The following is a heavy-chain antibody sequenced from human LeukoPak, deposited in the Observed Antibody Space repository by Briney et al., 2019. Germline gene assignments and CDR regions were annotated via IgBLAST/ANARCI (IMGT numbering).Heavy chain of an antibody. V-gene: IGHV4-59*01. CDR1: GGSISSYY. J-gene: IGHJ4*02. CDR3: ARDYGRKFDS. CDR2: IYYRGST. Sequence: PSETLSLTCTVSGGSISSYYWSWIRQPPGKGLEWIGYIYYRGSTNYNPSLKSRVTISVDTSKNQFSLKLSSVTAADTAVYYCARDYGRKFDSWGQGTLVTVSS. D-gene: IGHD4-17*01.